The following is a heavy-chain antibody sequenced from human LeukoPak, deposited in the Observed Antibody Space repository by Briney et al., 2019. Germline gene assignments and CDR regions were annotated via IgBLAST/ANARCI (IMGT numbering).Heavy chain of an antibody. CDR3: ARSDWGLGSFWYFTL. Sequence: GGSLRLSCEASEFTFSHYWMSWVRQAPGKGLEWVAYIKQDGSEQHYVGSLKGRFTISRDNARNSLFLQLNSLRAEDTAVYFCARSDWGLGSFWYFTLWGRGTLVTVSS. CDR2: IKQDGSEQ. D-gene: IGHD7-27*01. J-gene: IGHJ2*01. V-gene: IGHV3-7*01. CDR1: EFTFSHYW.